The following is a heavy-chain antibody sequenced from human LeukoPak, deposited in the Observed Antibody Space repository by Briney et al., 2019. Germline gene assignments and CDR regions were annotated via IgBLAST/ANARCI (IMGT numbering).Heavy chain of an antibody. D-gene: IGHD1-7*01. CDR2: IYYSGST. V-gene: IGHV4-59*01. CDR1: GGSISSYY. Sequence: NPSETLSLTCTVSGGSISSYYWSWIRQPPGKGLEWIGYIYYSGSTNYNPSLKSRVTISVDTSKNQFSLKLSSVTAADTAVYYCARGITGTTYAFDIWGQGTMVTVSS. J-gene: IGHJ3*02. CDR3: ARGITGTTYAFDI.